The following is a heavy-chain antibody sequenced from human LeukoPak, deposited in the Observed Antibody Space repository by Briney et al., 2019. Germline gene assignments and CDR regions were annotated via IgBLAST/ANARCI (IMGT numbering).Heavy chain of an antibody. CDR3: AKDRSAYSYGRNYYFDY. V-gene: IGHV3-33*06. Sequence: SGRSLRLSCAASGFTFSSYGMHWVRQAPGKGLEWVAVIWYDGSNKYYAESVKGRFTISRDNSKNTLYLQMNSLRAEDTAVYYCAKDRSAYSYGRNYYFDYWGQGTLVTVSS. D-gene: IGHD5-18*01. J-gene: IGHJ4*02. CDR2: IWYDGSNK. CDR1: GFTFSSYG.